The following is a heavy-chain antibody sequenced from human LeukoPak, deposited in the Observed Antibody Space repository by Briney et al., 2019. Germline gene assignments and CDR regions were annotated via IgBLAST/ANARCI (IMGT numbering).Heavy chain of an antibody. Sequence: GGSLRLSCAASGFTFSSYWISWVRQAPGKGLEWVANIKQDGSEKYYVDSVKGRFTISRDNAKNSLSLQMNSLRAEDTAVYFCAISATARGGFDFWGQATLVTVSS. V-gene: IGHV3-7*02. D-gene: IGHD6-25*01. CDR1: GFTFSSYW. CDR3: AISATARGGFDF. CDR2: IKQDGSEK. J-gene: IGHJ4*02.